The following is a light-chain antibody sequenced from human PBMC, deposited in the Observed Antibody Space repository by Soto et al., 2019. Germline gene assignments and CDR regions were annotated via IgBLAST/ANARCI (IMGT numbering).Light chain of an antibody. CDR1: QGIGST. CDR3: QQRSNWPPLT. V-gene: IGKV3-15*01. Sequence: EIGLTQSPASLSVSPGERVTLSCRASQGIGSTLAWYQQKPGQTPRLLIYDSSTRAIGIPTRFTGSRSGTEFTLTINGLQSEDFAVYYCQQRSNWPPLTFGGGTKVAIK. J-gene: IGKJ4*01. CDR2: DSS.